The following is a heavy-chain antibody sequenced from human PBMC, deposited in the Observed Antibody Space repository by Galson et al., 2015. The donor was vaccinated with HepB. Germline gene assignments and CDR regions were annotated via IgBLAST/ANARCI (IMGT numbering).Heavy chain of an antibody. D-gene: IGHD6-19*01. Sequence: SLRLSCAASGFNFSGSAIHWVRQASGKGLEWIDRIRSTANNYAIAYSPSVRGRFTISRDDSKDTAFLQMNSLKTEDTAVYYCARLSGIAVTGTPKPGYWGQGTLVTVSS. CDR2: IRSTANNYAI. CDR1: GFNFSGSA. CDR3: ARLSGIAVTGTPKPGY. V-gene: IGHV3-73*01. J-gene: IGHJ4*02.